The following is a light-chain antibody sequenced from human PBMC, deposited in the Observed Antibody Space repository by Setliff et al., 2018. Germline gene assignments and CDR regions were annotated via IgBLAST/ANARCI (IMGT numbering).Light chain of an antibody. J-gene: IGLJ1*01. CDR1: NIGDKS. CDR3: QVGDPASGHRV. V-gene: IGLV3-21*03. CDR2: DDS. Sequence: SYELTQPPSESVAPGKTARITCGGHNIGDKSVYWYQQKPGQAPGLVVYDDSDRPSGIPGRFSGYNSGNTATLTISRVEAGDEADYYCQVGDPASGHRVFGTGTKVTVL.